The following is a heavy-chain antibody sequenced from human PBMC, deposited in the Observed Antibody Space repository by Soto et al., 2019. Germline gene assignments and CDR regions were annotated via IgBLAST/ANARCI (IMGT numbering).Heavy chain of an antibody. D-gene: IGHD5-12*01. V-gene: IGHV1-69*13. CDR2: IIPIFGTA. CDR3: ARASSKWLRLSYHYYGMDV. J-gene: IGHJ6*02. Sequence: SVKVSCKASGGTFSSYAISWVRQAPGQGLEWMGGIIPIFGTANYAQKFQGRVTITADESTSTAYMELSSLRSEDTAVYYCARASSKWLRLSYHYYGMDVWGQGTTVTVSS. CDR1: GGTFSSYA.